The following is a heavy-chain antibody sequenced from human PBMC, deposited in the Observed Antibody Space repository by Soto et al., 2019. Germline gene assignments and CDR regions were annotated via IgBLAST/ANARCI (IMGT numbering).Heavy chain of an antibody. J-gene: IGHJ4*02. Sequence: SVKVSCKASGGTFSSYAISWVRQAPGQGLEWMGGIIPIFGTANYAQKFQGRVTITADKSTSTAYMELSSLRSEDTAVYYCARGGSWYGDYDPNNNSCGQGTLVTVSS. CDR2: IIPIFGTA. CDR1: GGTFSSYA. V-gene: IGHV1-69*06. CDR3: ARGGSWYGDYDPNNNS. D-gene: IGHD4-17*01.